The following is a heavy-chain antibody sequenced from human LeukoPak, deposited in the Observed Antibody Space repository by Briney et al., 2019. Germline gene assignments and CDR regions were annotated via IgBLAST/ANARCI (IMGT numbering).Heavy chain of an antibody. V-gene: IGHV4-39*01. Sequence: SETLSLTSTVSGDSISNSGYYWDWIRQSPGKGLEWIGSIDHSGTTYYEPSLKSRVTISVDASKNQFSLKLSSVTAADTTIYYCARKKLVARGYFDFWGRGIPVTVSS. CDR1: GDSISNSGYY. CDR3: ARKKLVARGYFDF. J-gene: IGHJ4*02. D-gene: IGHD6-13*01. CDR2: IDHSGTT.